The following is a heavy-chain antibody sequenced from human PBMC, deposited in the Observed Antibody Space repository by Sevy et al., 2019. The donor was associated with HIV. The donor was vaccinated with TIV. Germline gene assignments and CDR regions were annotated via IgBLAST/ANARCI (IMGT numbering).Heavy chain of an antibody. CDR1: GFTFSNYA. V-gene: IGHV3-30*04. CDR3: ARLPPSRAFDL. CDR2: ISYAVINK. Sequence: GGSLRLSCAASGFTFSNYAMHWVRQTPGKGLEWLAVISYAVINKYYADSVKGRFTISRDNSKNTLYLQMNSLTTDDTAVYYCARLPPSRAFDLWGQGTLVTVSS. J-gene: IGHJ3*01.